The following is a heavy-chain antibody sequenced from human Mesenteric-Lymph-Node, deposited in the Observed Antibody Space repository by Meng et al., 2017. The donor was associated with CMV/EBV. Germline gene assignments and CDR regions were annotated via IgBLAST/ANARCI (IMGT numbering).Heavy chain of an antibody. D-gene: IGHD4-17*01. CDR1: GYTFTGYY. CDR2: INPSGGST. Sequence: ASVKVSCKASGYTFTGYYMHWVRQAPGQGLEWMGIINPSGGSTSYAQKFQGRVTMTRDTSTSTVYMELSSLRSDDTAVYFCAREMRRATTTLQAGYWGQGTLVTVSS. J-gene: IGHJ4*02. CDR3: AREMRRATTTLQAGY. V-gene: IGHV1-46*01.